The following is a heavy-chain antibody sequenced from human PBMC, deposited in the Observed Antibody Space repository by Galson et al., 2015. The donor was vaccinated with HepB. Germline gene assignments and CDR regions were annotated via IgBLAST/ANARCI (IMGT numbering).Heavy chain of an antibody. D-gene: IGHD2/OR15-2a*01. V-gene: IGHV1-2*02. CDR1: GGTFSSYT. CDR2: INPNSGGT. Sequence: SVKVSCKASGGTFSSYTISWVRQAPGQGLEWMGRINPNSGGTNYAQKFQGRVTMTRDTSISTAYMELSRLRSDDTAVYYCARDVITAGKIFDYWGQGTLVTVSS. J-gene: IGHJ4*02. CDR3: ARDVITAGKIFDY.